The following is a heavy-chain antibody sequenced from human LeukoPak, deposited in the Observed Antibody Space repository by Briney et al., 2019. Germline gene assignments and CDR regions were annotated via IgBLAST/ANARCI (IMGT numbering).Heavy chain of an antibody. CDR3: AKGQSSGTYYDY. CDR2: ISGSGGST. D-gene: IGHD1-26*01. CDR1: GFTFSSYD. J-gene: IGHJ4*02. V-gene: IGHV3-23*01. Sequence: GGSLRLSCAASGFTFSSYDMSWVRQAPGKGLEWVSAISGSGGSTYYADSVKGRFTISRDNSRNTLYLQMNSLTAEDTAVYFCAKGQSSGTYYDYWGQGTLVTVSS.